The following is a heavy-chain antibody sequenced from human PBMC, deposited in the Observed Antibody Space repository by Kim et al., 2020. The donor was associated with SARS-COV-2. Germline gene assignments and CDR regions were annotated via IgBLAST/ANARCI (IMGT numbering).Heavy chain of an antibody. Sequence: GGSLRLSCAASGFTFDDYTMHWVRQAPGKGLEWVSLISWDGGSTYYADSVKGRFTISRDNSKNSLYLQMNSLRTEDTALYYCAKDIASGTPGWGQGTLVTVSS. CDR3: AKDIASGTPG. J-gene: IGHJ4*02. CDR1: GFTFDDYT. V-gene: IGHV3-43*01. CDR2: ISWDGGST. D-gene: IGHD6-13*01.